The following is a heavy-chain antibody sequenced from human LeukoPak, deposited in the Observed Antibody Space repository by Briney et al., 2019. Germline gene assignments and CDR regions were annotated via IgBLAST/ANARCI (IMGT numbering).Heavy chain of an antibody. CDR1: GFTFSNAW. V-gene: IGHV3-15*01. D-gene: IGHD3-10*01. J-gene: IGHJ4*02. CDR2: IKSKTDGGTT. Sequence: GGSLRLSCAASGFTFSNAWMGWVRQAPGKGLEWVGRIKSKTDGGTTDYAAPVKGRFTISRDDSKNTLYLQMNSLKTEDTAVYYCTTRRRGSGSYYNFDYWGQGTLVTVSS. CDR3: TTRRRGSGSYYNFDY.